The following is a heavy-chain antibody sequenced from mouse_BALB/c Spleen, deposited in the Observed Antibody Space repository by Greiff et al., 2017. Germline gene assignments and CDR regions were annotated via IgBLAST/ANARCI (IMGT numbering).Heavy chain of an antibody. J-gene: IGHJ1*01. V-gene: IGHV1-20*02. CDR3: ARVGFTSYIDF. CDR1: GYSFTGYF. CDR2: ISHYNGDT. D-gene: IGHD1-1*01. Sequence: EVQLQQSGPGLVKPGASVKISCKASGYSFTGYFMNWVMQSHGKSLEWIGRISHYNGDTFYNQKVKGKATLTVDKSSSTANMELRSLASEDSAVYYCARVGFTSYIDFWGAGTTVTVSS.